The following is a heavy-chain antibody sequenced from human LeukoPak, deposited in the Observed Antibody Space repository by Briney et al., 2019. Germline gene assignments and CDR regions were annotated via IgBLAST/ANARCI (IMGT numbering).Heavy chain of an antibody. Sequence: QTGGSLRLSCADSGFTFSSYAMSCVRQAPGKGLEWVSLISTSGRTHYADSVQGRFTISRDNSKNTLSLHMNSLRAEDTAVYYCARDLDSSGYYHVVDSWGQGALVTVSS. D-gene: IGHD3-22*01. CDR2: ISTSGRT. V-gene: IGHV3-23*01. CDR3: ARDLDSSGYYHVVDS. J-gene: IGHJ4*02. CDR1: GFTFSSYA.